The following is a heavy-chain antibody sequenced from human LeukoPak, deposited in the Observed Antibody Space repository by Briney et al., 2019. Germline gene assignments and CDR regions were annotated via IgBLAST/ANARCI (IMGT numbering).Heavy chain of an antibody. CDR1: GFTFTKYW. J-gene: IGHJ3*02. CDR3: TRGVYACDI. V-gene: IGHV3-7*01. CDR2: IKPDGSEI. Sequence: GGSLRLSCAASGFTFTKYWMRWVRQALGEGLGWVAYIKPDGSEIYYLDSVKGRFTISRDRAKNSLYLQMNSLRAEDTAVYYCTRGVYACDIWGQGTMVTVSS.